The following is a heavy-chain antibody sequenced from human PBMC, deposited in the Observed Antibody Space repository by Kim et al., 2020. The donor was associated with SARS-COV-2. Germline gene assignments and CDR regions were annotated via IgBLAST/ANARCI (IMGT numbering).Heavy chain of an antibody. Sequence: GESLKISCEASGDVFTANWIAWVRQMPGKGLEWIGTIYPGASQTRYSPSFEGHITISVDKSIDTAYLPFTSLRTSDSATYFCARAAYVPQATGSYFFD. D-gene: IGHD3-10*02. CDR2: IYPGASQT. V-gene: IGHV5-51*01. CDR1: GDVFTANW. J-gene: IGHJ4*01. CDR3: ARAAYVPQATGSYFFD.